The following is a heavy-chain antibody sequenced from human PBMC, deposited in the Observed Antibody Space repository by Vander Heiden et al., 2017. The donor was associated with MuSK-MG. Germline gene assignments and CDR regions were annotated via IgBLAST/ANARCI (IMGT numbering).Heavy chain of an antibody. Sequence: EVQLVESGGGLVQPGGSLRLSCAASGFTFSSYWRSWVRQAPGKGLEWVANIKQDGSEKYYVDSVKGRFTISRDNAKNSLYLQMNSLRAEDTAVYYCAREVRIFYNWNYVFDYWGQGTLVTVSS. CDR3: AREVRIFYNWNYVFDY. CDR2: IKQDGSEK. J-gene: IGHJ4*02. D-gene: IGHD1-7*01. CDR1: GFTFSSYW. V-gene: IGHV3-7*03.